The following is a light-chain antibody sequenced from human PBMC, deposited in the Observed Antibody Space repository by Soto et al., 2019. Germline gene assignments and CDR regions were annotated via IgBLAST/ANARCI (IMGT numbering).Light chain of an antibody. V-gene: IGKV3-20*01. Sequence: EIVLTQSPGTLSLSPGERATLSCRASQSVSGAYLAWYQQKPGQAPRLLIYDASSRATGIPDRFSGSGSGTDFTLTISRLEPEDFAVFFCQQYGNSPRTFGQGTKVEIK. J-gene: IGKJ1*01. CDR1: QSVSGAY. CDR2: DAS. CDR3: QQYGNSPRT.